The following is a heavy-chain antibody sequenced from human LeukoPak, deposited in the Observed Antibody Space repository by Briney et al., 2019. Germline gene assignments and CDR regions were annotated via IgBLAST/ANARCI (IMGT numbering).Heavy chain of an antibody. CDR3: AREAQYTWNSNPYYFDYGMDV. V-gene: IGHV1-2*02. CDR2: INPNSGGT. CDR1: GFTLTGYY. D-gene: IGHD1-7*01. Sequence: ASVKVSCKASGFTLTGYYMHWVRQAPGQGLEWMGWINPNSGGTNYAQRFQGRVTMTRGTSISTAYMELSRLRSDDTAVYYCAREAQYTWNSNPYYFDYGMDVWGQGTTVTVSS. J-gene: IGHJ6*02.